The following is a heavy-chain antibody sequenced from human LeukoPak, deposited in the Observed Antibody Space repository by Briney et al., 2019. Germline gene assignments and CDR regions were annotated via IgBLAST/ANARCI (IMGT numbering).Heavy chain of an antibody. D-gene: IGHD5-12*01. V-gene: IGHV1-69*05. CDR3: ARTVVATQGFDY. CDR1: GGTFSSYA. CDR2: IILIFGTA. J-gene: IGHJ4*02. Sequence: EASVKVSCKASGGTFSSYAISWVRQAPGQGLEWMGGIILIFGTANYAQKFQGRVTITTDESTSTAYMELSSLRSEDTAVYYCARTVVATQGFDYWGQGTLVTVSS.